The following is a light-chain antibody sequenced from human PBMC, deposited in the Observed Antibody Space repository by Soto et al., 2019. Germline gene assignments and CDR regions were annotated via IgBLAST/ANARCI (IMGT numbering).Light chain of an antibody. CDR1: QSVAST. CDR2: GAS. CDR3: QQYHNWPPKYT. J-gene: IGKJ2*01. V-gene: IGKV3-15*01. Sequence: EIVMTQSPASLSVSPGDGATLSCRASQSVASTVAWYQQKPGQGPRLLIHGASTRAVGVPARFSGSGSGTDFTLTINSLQSEDFSVYYCQQYHNWPPKYTFGQGTKLQIK.